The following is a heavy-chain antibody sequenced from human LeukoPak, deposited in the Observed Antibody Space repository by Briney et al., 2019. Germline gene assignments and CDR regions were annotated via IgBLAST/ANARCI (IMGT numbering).Heavy chain of an antibody. CDR3: ARTDYYDSSGYYFGMLVDY. Sequence: SSETLSLTCNVSGGSTSSYYWSWIRQPPGKGLEWIGYIYYSGSTYYNPSLKSRVTISVDTSKNQFSLKLSSVTAADTAVYYCARTDYYDSSGYYFGMLVDYWGQGTLVTVSS. D-gene: IGHD3-22*01. J-gene: IGHJ4*02. CDR2: IYYSGST. CDR1: GGSTSSYY. V-gene: IGHV4-59*08.